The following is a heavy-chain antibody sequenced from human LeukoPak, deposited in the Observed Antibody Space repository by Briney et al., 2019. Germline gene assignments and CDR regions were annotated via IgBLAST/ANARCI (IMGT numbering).Heavy chain of an antibody. Sequence: PGGSLRLSCAASGFTFSNAWMSWVRQAPGKGLEWVGRIKSKTDGGTTDYAAPVKGRFTISRDDSKNTLYLQMSSLKTEDTAVYYCTTDRQQWLAHGGYWGQGTLVTVSS. CDR2: IKSKTDGGTT. V-gene: IGHV3-15*01. CDR1: GFTFSNAW. CDR3: TTDRQQWLAHGGY. J-gene: IGHJ4*02. D-gene: IGHD6-19*01.